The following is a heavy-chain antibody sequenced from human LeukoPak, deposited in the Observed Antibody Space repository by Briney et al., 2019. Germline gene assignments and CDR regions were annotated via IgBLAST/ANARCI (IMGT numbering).Heavy chain of an antibody. CDR2: ISSSGSTI. CDR1: RFTFSDYY. CDR3: ARESKAAAGRGGYFDY. J-gene: IGHJ4*02. Sequence: GGSLRLSCAASRFTFSDYYMSWIRQAPGKGLEWVSYISSSGSTIYYADSVKGRFTISRDNAKNSLYLQMNSLRAEDTAVYYCARESKAAAGRGGYFDYWGQGTLVTVSS. D-gene: IGHD6-13*01. V-gene: IGHV3-11*01.